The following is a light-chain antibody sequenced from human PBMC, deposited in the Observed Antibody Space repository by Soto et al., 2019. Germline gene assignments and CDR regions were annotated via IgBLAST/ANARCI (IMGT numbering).Light chain of an antibody. CDR1: QSISSY. V-gene: IGKV1-39*01. Sequence: DIQMTQSPSSLSASVGDRVTITCRASQSISSYLNWYQPKPGKAPKLLIYAASSLQSGVPSRFSGSGSGTDVTLTISSLQPEDFATYYCQQSYSTPYTFGQGTKLEIK. CDR2: AAS. J-gene: IGKJ2*01. CDR3: QQSYSTPYT.